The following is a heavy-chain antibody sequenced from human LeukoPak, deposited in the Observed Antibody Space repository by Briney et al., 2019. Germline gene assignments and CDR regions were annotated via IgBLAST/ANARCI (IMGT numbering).Heavy chain of an antibody. D-gene: IGHD3-10*01. J-gene: IGHJ5*02. V-gene: IGHV5-51*01. CDR2: IYPGDSDT. CDR3: ARNSGSYYSPNWFGP. CDR1: GYSFTSYW. Sequence: GESLKISCKGSGYSFTSYWIGWVRQMPGKGLEWMGIIYPGDSDTRYSPSFQGQVTISADKSISTAYLQWSSLKASDTAMYYCARNSGSYYSPNWFGPWGQGTLVTVSS.